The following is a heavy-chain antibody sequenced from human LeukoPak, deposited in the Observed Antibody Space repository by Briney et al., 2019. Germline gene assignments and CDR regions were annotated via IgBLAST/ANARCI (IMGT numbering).Heavy chain of an antibody. CDR1: GFIFGDYA. J-gene: IGHJ3*02. V-gene: IGHV3-53*01. CDR2: IYSGGNT. Sequence: PGGSLRLSRTGSGFIFGDYAMSWVRQAPGKGLEWVSEIYSGGNTYYATFVKGRFSISRDTSKNTVYLQMNSLRAEDTAVYYCARVLREHGAFDIWGQGTMVTVSS. CDR3: ARVLREHGAFDI. D-gene: IGHD1-26*01.